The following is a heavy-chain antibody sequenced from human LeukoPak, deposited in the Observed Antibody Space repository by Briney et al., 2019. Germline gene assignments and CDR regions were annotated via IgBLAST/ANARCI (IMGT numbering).Heavy chain of an antibody. CDR2: IKSKTDGGTI. Sequence: GGSLRLSCAASGFIFTEAWMSWVRQAPGKGLEWVGRIKSKTDGGTIEYAAPVKGRFTISRDDSRNTLSLQMNSLKTEDTAVYYCTTNSGYAFESWGQGILVTVSS. V-gene: IGHV3-15*01. J-gene: IGHJ4*02. CDR1: GFIFTEAW. D-gene: IGHD5-12*01. CDR3: TTNSGYAFES.